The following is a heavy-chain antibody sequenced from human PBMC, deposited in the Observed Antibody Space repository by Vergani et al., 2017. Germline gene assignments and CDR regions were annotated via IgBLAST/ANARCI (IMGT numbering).Heavy chain of an antibody. Sequence: QVQLVQSGAEVRKPGASVKVSCKASGYTFTTYAMHWVRQAPGQRLEWMGWINAGNGNTKYSQKFLGRVTMTRDTSTSTVYRELSSLRSDDTAVDYCARSTTVVTNGDYWGEGTLVSVSP. D-gene: IGHD4-23*01. CDR3: ARSTTVVTNGDY. CDR2: INAGNGNT. V-gene: IGHV1-3*01. J-gene: IGHJ4*02. CDR1: GYTFTTYA.